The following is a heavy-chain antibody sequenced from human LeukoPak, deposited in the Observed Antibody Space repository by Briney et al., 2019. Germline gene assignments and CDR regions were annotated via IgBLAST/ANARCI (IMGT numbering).Heavy chain of an antibody. CDR2: IYYSGST. CDR1: GGSISSGTYY. CDR3: ARWAYGHYYFDY. D-gene: IGHD3-10*01. J-gene: IGHJ4*02. Sequence: SETLSLTCTVSGGSISSGTYYWSWLRQHPGKGLEWIGYIYYSGSTYYNPSLESRVTISVDTSKNQFSLKLSSVTAADTAVYYCARWAYGHYYFDYWGQGTLVTVSS. V-gene: IGHV4-31*03.